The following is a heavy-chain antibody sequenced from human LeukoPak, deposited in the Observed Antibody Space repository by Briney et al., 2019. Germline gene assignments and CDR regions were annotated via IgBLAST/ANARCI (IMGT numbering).Heavy chain of an antibody. CDR1: GGTFCGNI. D-gene: IGHD7-27*01. CDR3: APEARDSNWDSVVYLED. CDR2: FIPILNTT. Sequence: ASVKVSCKASGGTFCGNIITWVRQAPGQRLEWMGRFIPILNTTNYAQDFQRSVPLTADKSTSTAYMELMSLGSEDTAVYYCAPEARDSNWDSVVYLEDWGQRILVSV. V-gene: IGHV1-69*08. J-gene: IGHJ4*02.